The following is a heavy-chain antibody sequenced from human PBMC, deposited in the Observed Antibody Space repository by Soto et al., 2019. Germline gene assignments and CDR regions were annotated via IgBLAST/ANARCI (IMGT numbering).Heavy chain of an antibody. CDR1: GYTFTSYD. CDR3: ARRYYDFWSGYYPSSYYFDY. Sequence: ASVKVSCKASGYTFTSYDINWVRQATGQGLEWMGWMNPNSGNTGYAQKFQGRVTMTRNTSISTAYMELSSLRSEDTAVYYCARRYYDFWSGYYPSSYYFDYWGQGTLVTVSS. D-gene: IGHD3-3*01. J-gene: IGHJ4*02. CDR2: MNPNSGNT. V-gene: IGHV1-8*01.